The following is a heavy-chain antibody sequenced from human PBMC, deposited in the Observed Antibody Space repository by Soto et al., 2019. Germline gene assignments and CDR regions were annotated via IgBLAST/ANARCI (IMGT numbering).Heavy chain of an antibody. CDR3: ARSRPGTSSRPFDP. V-gene: IGHV1-69*13. Sequence: SVKVSCKASGGTFSSYAISWVRQAPGQGLEWMGGIIPIFGTANYAQKFQGRVTITADESTSTAYMELSSLRSEDTAVYYCARSRPGTSSRPFDPWGQGXLVTVYS. CDR1: GGTFSSYA. J-gene: IGHJ5*02. CDR2: IIPIFGTA. D-gene: IGHD1-7*01.